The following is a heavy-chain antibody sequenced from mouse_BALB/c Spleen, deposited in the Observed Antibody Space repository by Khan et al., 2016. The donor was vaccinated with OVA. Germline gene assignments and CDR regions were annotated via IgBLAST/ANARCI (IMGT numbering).Heavy chain of an antibody. Sequence: VQLQESGAELVRPGASVKISCKGSGYTFTDYSMHWVKQSPAMSLEWIGVISPYYGDANYNQKFKDKATMTADKSSNTAYMHLARLTSEDSAIYSWARGGAWDKFVYWGQGTMVTVSA. CDR3: ARGGAWDKFVY. D-gene: IGHD4-1*01. CDR2: ISPYYGDA. J-gene: IGHJ2*01. CDR1: GYTFTDYS. V-gene: IGHV1S137*01.